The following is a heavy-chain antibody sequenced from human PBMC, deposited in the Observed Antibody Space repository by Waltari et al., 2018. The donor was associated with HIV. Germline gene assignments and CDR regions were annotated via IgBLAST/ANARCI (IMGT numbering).Heavy chain of an antibody. D-gene: IGHD3-10*01. J-gene: IGHJ5*01. CDR2: IPCEVTNT. V-gene: IGHV3-30*15. CDR3: AKDGRLRWYGDTGWLDS. CDR1: GFTFRDYA. Sequence: QVHLVESGGGVVKPGRSLRLSCVTSGFTFRDYAFHWVRQAPGMACEWLAPIPCEVTNTYDAKSGGSRFISSRDDATNTVHRQSGSLREEDTGMYFCAKDGRLRWYGDTGWLDSWGRGSQVTVSS.